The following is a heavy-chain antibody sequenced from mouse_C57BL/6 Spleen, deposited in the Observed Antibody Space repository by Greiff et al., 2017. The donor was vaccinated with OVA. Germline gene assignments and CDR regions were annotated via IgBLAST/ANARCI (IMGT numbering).Heavy chain of an antibody. CDR1: GFSLSTSGMG. CDR2: ICWDDDK. D-gene: IGHD3-2*02. CDR3: ARMGVGSGYEGYYAMDY. J-gene: IGHJ4*01. Sequence: QVTLKGSGPGILQPSQTLSLTCSFSGFSLSTSGMGVGWIRQPSGKGLEWLAHICWDDDKYYNPALRSWLSISKDTSKNPVFLKIASVDTADTATYYCARMGVGSGYEGYYAMDYWGQGTSVTVSS. V-gene: IGHV8-8*01.